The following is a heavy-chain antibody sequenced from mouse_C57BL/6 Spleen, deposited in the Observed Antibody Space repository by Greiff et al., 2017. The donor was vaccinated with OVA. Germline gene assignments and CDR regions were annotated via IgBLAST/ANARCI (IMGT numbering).Heavy chain of an antibody. CDR2: ISSGSSTI. CDR1: GFTFSDYG. CDR3: ARGAVVAPRAMDY. J-gene: IGHJ4*01. Sequence: DVKLVESGGGLVKPGGSLKLSCAASGFTFSDYGMHWVRQAPEKGLEWVAYISSGSSTIYYADTVKGRFTISRDNAKNTLFLQMTSLRSEDTAMYYCARGAVVAPRAMDYWGQGTSVTVSS. V-gene: IGHV5-17*01. D-gene: IGHD1-1*01.